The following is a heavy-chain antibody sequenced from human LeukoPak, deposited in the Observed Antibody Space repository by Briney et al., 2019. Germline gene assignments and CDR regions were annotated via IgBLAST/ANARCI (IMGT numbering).Heavy chain of an antibody. J-gene: IGHJ5*02. D-gene: IGHD6-13*01. V-gene: IGHV3-48*03. CDR2: ISSSGSTI. CDR3: ARDGGIAAAPRDNWFDP. CDR1: GFTFSSYE. Sequence: GGSLRLSCAASGFTFSSYEMNWVRQAPGKGLEWVSYISSSGSTIYYADSVKGRFTISRANAKNSLYLQMNSLRAEDTAVYYCARDGGIAAAPRDNWFDPWGQGTLVTVSS.